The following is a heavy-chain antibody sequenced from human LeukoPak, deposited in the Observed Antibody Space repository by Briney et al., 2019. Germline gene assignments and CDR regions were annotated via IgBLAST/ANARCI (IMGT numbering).Heavy chain of an antibody. CDR2: INHSGST. CDR3: ARVLGWGAPTLDY. CDR1: GGSFSGYY. V-gene: IGHV4-34*01. J-gene: IGHJ4*02. D-gene: IGHD1-26*01. Sequence: SETLSLTCAVYGGSFSGYYWSWIRQPPGKGLEWIGEINHSGSTNYNPSLKSRVTISVDTSKNQFSLKLSSVTAADTAVYYCARVLGWGAPTLDYWGQGTLVTVSS.